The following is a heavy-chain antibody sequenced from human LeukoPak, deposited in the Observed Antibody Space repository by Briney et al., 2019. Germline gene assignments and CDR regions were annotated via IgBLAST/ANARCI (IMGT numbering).Heavy chain of an antibody. CDR2: ISGSGGST. CDR1: GFTFSSYA. V-gene: IGHV3-23*01. D-gene: IGHD6-19*01. Sequence: GGSLRLSCAASGFTFSSYAMSWVRQAPGKGLEWVSAISGSGGSTYYADSVKGRFTISRDNSKNTLYLQMNSLRAEDTAVHYCAKGGPSGYSSGWYVSNWFDPWGQGTLVTVSS. J-gene: IGHJ5*02. CDR3: AKGGPSGYSSGWYVSNWFDP.